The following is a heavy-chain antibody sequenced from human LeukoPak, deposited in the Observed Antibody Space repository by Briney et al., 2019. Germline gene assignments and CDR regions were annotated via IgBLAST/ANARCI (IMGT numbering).Heavy chain of an antibody. J-gene: IGHJ5*02. D-gene: IGHD2-8*02. CDR2: ISGSGGST. CDR3: ARGGVWFDP. Sequence: GGSLRLSCAASGFTFSSYAMSWVRQAPGKGLEWVSAISGSGGSTYYADSVKGRFTISRDNAKNSLYLQMSSLRAEDTAVYYCARGGVWFDPWGQGTPVTVSS. V-gene: IGHV3-23*01. CDR1: GFTFSSYA.